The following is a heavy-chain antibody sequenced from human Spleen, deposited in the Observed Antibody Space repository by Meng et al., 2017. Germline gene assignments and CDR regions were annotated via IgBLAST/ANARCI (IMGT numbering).Heavy chain of an antibody. Sequence: GASMKISCAASGFSFYSHAMNWVRQAPGKGPEWVSAISGSGDDTYYVDFLKGRFTVSRDNSKNMLYLQMNSLRAENSAIYYCANPWGQGCYFDLWGRGTLVTVSS. V-gene: IGHV3-23*01. CDR3: ANPWGQGCYFDL. D-gene: IGHD7-27*01. J-gene: IGHJ2*01. CDR2: ISGSGDDT. CDR1: GFSFYSHA.